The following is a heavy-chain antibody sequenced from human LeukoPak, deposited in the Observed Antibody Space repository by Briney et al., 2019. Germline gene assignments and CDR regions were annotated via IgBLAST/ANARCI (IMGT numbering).Heavy chain of an antibody. Sequence: PSETLSLTCAVYGGSFSGYYWSWIRQPPGKGLEWIGEINHSGGTNYNPSLKSRVTISVDTSKNQFSLKLSSVTAADTAVYYCARVDYCGSSTSCYTNYYYGMDVWGQGTTVTVSS. CDR3: ARVDYCGSSTSCYTNYYYGMDV. V-gene: IGHV4-34*01. D-gene: IGHD2-2*02. CDR1: GGSFSGYY. CDR2: INHSGGT. J-gene: IGHJ6*02.